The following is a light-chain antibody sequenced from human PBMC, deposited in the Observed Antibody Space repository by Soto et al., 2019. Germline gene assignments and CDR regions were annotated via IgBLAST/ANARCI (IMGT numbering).Light chain of an antibody. Sequence: DIVMTQYPLSLPVTPGEPASISCRSSQSLLDSNGYNYLDWYRQKAGQPPQLLFYFGSNRPSGVPDRFSGGGSGTHFTLEISRVEAEDVGVYYCMQALQTPRTFGQGT. CDR2: FGS. CDR3: MQALQTPRT. V-gene: IGKV2-28*01. CDR1: QSLLDSNGYNY. J-gene: IGKJ2*01.